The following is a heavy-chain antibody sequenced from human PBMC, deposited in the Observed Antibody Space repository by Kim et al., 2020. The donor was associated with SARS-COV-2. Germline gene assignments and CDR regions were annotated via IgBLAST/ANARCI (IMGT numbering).Heavy chain of an antibody. J-gene: IGHJ4*02. Sequence: PSFQGQVTISADKSISTAYLQWSSLKASDTAMYYCARPALLELDYSADYWGQGTLVTVSS. V-gene: IGHV5-51*01. D-gene: IGHD1-7*01. CDR3: ARPALLELDYSADY.